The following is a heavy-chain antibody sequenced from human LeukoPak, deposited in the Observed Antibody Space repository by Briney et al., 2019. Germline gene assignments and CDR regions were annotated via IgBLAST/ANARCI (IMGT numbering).Heavy chain of an antibody. V-gene: IGHV4-39*01. J-gene: IGHJ4*02. CDR2: IYYSGST. CDR1: GGSISSSSYY. CDR3: ARRGIATDY. D-gene: IGHD6-13*01. Sequence: PSETLSLTCTVSGGSISSSSYYWDWIRQPPGKGLEWIGSIYYSGSTYYNPSLKSRVTISVDTSKSQFSLKLSSVTAADTAVYYCARRGIATDYWGQGTLVTVSS.